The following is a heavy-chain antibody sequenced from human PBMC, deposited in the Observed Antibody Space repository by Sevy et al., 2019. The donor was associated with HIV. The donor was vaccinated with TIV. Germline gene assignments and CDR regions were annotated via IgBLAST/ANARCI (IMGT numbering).Heavy chain of an antibody. J-gene: IGHJ4*02. CDR2: IYYSGST. CDR1: GGSVSSGSYY. Sequence: SETLSLTCTVSGGSVSSGSYYWSWIRQPPGKGLEWIGYIYYSGSTNYNPSLKSRVTISVDTSKNQFSLKLSSVTAAETAVYYCARDGGYSSGWYGDYWGQGTLVTVSS. CDR3: ARDGGYSSGWYGDY. V-gene: IGHV4-61*01. D-gene: IGHD6-19*01.